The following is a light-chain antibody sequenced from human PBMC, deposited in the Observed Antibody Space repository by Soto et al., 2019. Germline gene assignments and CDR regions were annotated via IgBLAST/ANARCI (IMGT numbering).Light chain of an antibody. CDR1: SSDVGAYDY. CDR3: SSYTRRSTYV. V-gene: IGLV2-14*01. Sequence: QSALTQPASVSASPGQSIAISCSGTSSDVGAYDYVSWYQHHPGKAPKLIIYEVTYRPSGVSNRFSASKSGNTASLTISGLDADDEDDYYCSSYTRRSTYVFGTGTKLTVL. CDR2: EVT. J-gene: IGLJ1*01.